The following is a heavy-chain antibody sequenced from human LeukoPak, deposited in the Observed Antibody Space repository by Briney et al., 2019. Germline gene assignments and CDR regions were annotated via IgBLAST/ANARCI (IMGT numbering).Heavy chain of an antibody. CDR1: GGTFSSYA. Sequence: GASVKVSCKASGGTFSSYAISWVRQAPGQGLEWMGGIIPIFGTANYAQKFQGRVTITADKSTSTAYMELSSLRSEDTAVYYCARDRALRYFGRYDAFDIWGQGTMVTVSS. V-gene: IGHV1-69*06. CDR3: ARDRALRYFGRYDAFDI. J-gene: IGHJ3*02. D-gene: IGHD3-9*01. CDR2: IIPIFGTA.